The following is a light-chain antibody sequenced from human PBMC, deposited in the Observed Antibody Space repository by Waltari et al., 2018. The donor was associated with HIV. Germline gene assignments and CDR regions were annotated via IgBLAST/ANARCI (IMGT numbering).Light chain of an antibody. CDR3: HQYKDWPVT. V-gene: IGKV3D-15*03. CDR1: ESLGNN. J-gene: IGKJ5*01. CDR2: GAS. Sequence: EIVMTQFPATLSVSPGERVIFSCRASESLGNNLAWYQHKPGQAHRLLIYGASIRTAGTPARSSGGGSGTDFTLTVTIVQSEDFAVYYCHQYKDWPVTFGQGTRLDIK.